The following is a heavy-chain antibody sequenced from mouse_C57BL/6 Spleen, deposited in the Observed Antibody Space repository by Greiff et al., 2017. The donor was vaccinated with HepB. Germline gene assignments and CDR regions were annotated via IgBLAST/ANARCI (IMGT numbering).Heavy chain of an antibody. V-gene: IGHV3-1*01. CDR2: ISYSGST. CDR1: GYSITSGYD. Sequence: EVKVVESGPGMVKPSQSLSLTCTVTGYSITSGYDWHWIRHFPGNKLEWMGYISYSGSTNYNPSLKSRISITHDTSKNHFFLKLNSVTTEDTATYYCARAGNYYGSRDAMDYWGQGTSVTVSS. CDR3: ARAGNYYGSRDAMDY. J-gene: IGHJ4*01. D-gene: IGHD1-1*01.